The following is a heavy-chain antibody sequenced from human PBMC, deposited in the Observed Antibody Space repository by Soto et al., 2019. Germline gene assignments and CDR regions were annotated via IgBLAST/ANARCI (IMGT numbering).Heavy chain of an antibody. V-gene: IGHV4-59*08. CDR3: ARLRLGEPFTY. Sequence: PSETRSLTCDVSGGSIGHYCWSWIRQHPGKGLEWIGYIYYSGNTMYNPSLKSRVSISVDTSKNQFSLKLSSVTAADTAVYYCARLRLGEPFTYWGQVTLVTVS. CDR2: IYYSGNT. J-gene: IGHJ4*02. D-gene: IGHD3-16*01. CDR1: GGSIGHYC.